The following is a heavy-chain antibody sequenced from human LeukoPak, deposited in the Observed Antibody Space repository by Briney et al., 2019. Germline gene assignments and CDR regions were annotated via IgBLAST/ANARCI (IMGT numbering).Heavy chain of an antibody. D-gene: IGHD3-10*01. CDR2: IYYSGST. CDR1: GGSISSSSLY. Sequence: SETLSLTCTVSGGSISSSSLYWGWIRQPPGKGLEWIGSIYYSGSTYYNSSLKSRVTISVDTSKNQFSLKLSSVTAADTAVYYCARLSYYYGSGSYSLIDYWSQGTLVTVSS. CDR3: ARLSYYYGSGSYSLIDY. J-gene: IGHJ4*02. V-gene: IGHV4-39*01.